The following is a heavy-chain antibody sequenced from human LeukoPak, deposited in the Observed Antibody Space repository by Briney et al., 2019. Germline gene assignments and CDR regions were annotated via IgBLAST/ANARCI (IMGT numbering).Heavy chain of an antibody. Sequence: GGSLRLSCAASGFTFSTYSMNWVRQAPGKGLEWVSAIGYSSDYIYYADSVKGRFTISRDNAKNSLFLQMNSLRAEDTAIYYCARITLTGPYGMDVWGQGTTVTVSS. CDR2: IGYSSDYI. J-gene: IGHJ6*02. V-gene: IGHV3-21*01. CDR1: GFTFSTYS. CDR3: ARITLTGPYGMDV. D-gene: IGHD3-9*01.